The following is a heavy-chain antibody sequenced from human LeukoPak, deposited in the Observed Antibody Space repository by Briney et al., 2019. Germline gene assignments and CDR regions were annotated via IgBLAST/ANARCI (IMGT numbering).Heavy chain of an antibody. Sequence: GTSLRLSFAASLFTLSDYVMHEVRQAPGKGLEWVAVIWYEGSIKYYADSVKGRFTISRDNSKNTLYLHVNRLRGRDTAVYYCARRDGDNDRGFEYWGQGTLVTVSS. J-gene: IGHJ4*02. CDR2: IWYEGSIK. D-gene: IGHD4-23*01. CDR3: ARRDGDNDRGFEY. V-gene: IGHV3-33*01. CDR1: LFTLSDYV.